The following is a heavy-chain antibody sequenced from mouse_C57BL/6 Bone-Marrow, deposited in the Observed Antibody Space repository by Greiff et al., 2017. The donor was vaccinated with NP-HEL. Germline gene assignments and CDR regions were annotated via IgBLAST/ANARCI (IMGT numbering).Heavy chain of an antibody. Sequence: VQLQQSGAELVRPGASVKLSCTASGFNIKDDYMHWVKQRPEQGLEWIGWIDPENGDTEYASKFQGKATITADTSSNTAYLQLSSLTSEDTAVYDCTTCGHSSGSWFAYWGQGTLVTVSA. CDR1: GFNIKDDY. J-gene: IGHJ3*01. D-gene: IGHD3-2*02. V-gene: IGHV14-4*01. CDR2: IDPENGDT. CDR3: TTCGHSSGSWFAY.